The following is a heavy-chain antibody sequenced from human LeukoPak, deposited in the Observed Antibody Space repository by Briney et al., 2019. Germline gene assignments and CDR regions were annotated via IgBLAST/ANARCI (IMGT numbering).Heavy chain of an antibody. CDR2: INPSGDNT. D-gene: IGHD5-12*01. V-gene: IGHV1-46*01. CDR3: ARDNSMGDSAWWFDP. CDR1: GYTFTHNF. Sequence: ASVKVSCKASGYTFTHNFMHWVRQAPGQGLEWMGIINPSGDNTWYAQKFQGRVTMTRDMATSTDYMEVNSLRSEDTAVYYCARDNSMGDSAWWFDPWGQGTLVTVSS. J-gene: IGHJ5*02.